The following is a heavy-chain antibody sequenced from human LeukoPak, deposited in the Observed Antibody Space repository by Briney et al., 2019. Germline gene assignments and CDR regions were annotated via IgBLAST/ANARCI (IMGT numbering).Heavy chain of an antibody. Sequence: GGSLRLSCAASGFTFSSYGMHWVRQAPGKGLEWVAVIWYDGSNKYYADSVEGRFTISRDNSKNTVYLQMNSLRADDTAVYYCAKSRRVGANQRGLFDYWGQGTLVTVSP. V-gene: IGHV3-33*03. D-gene: IGHD1-26*01. CDR3: AKSRRVGANQRGLFDY. J-gene: IGHJ4*02. CDR1: GFTFSSYG. CDR2: IWYDGSNK.